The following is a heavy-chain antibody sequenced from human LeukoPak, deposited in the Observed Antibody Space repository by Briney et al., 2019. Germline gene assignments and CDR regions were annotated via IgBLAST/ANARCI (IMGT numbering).Heavy chain of an antibody. V-gene: IGHV1-18*01. CDR2: ISAYNGNT. J-gene: IGHJ4*02. CDR3: ARVPSGGPFDY. D-gene: IGHD2-15*01. Sequence: ASVKVSCKASGYSFTSYGITWVRQAPGQGLEWMGWISAYNGNTNYAQRLQGRVTMTTDTSTSTAYLELRSLTSDDTAVYYCARVPSGGPFDYWGQGTLVTVSS. CDR1: GYSFTSYG.